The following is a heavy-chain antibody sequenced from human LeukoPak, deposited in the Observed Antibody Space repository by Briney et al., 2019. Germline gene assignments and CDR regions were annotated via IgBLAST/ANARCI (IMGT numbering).Heavy chain of an antibody. D-gene: IGHD7-27*01. CDR2: ISAGGDGT. J-gene: IGHJ4*02. CDR3: AKDGGERLGSFDY. V-gene: IGHV3-23*01. CDR1: GFTFSSYA. Sequence: GGSLRLSCAASGFTFSSYAMSWVRQAPGKGLEWVSGISAGGDGTYHADPVKGRFTISRDNSKNTLYLQMNSLRAEDTAVYYCAKDGGERLGSFDYWGQGTLVTVSS.